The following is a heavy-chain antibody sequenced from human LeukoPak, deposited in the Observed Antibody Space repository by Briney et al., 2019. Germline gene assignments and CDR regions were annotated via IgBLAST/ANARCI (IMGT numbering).Heavy chain of an antibody. CDR1: GGSFSGYY. D-gene: IGHD3-9*01. Sequence: LSLTCAVYGGSFSGYYWSWIRQPPGKGLEWISNIRTTAEGAKYAYYADSVKGRVTISRDDGKNTLHLHMNSLRDDDTAVYYCATDQRYAFDYWGQGILVTVSS. J-gene: IGHJ4*02. CDR3: ATDQRYAFDY. CDR2: IRTTAEGAKYA. V-gene: IGHV3-11*03.